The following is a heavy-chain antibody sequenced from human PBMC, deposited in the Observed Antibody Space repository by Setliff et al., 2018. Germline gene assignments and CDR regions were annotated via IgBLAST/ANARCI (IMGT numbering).Heavy chain of an antibody. Sequence: GGSLRLSCAASGFTFSRYWRSWVRQAQGKGLEWVANIKQDGSEKYYVDSVKGRFTISRDNAKNSVYLQMNSLRAEDTAVYYCARDGGEYWGQGTLVTVSS. CDR2: IKQDGSEK. CDR1: GFTFSRYW. V-gene: IGHV3-7*01. D-gene: IGHD3-16*01. CDR3: ARDGGEY. J-gene: IGHJ4*02.